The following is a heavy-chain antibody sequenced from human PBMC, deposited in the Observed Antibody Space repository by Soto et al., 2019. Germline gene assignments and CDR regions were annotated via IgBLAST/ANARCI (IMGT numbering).Heavy chain of an antibody. J-gene: IGHJ4*02. CDR2: INPSGGST. V-gene: IGHV1-46*01. D-gene: IGHD3-22*01. CDR1: GYTFTSYY. CDR3: ARDRYYYDSSGYYFAY. Sequence: GASVKVSCKASGYTFTSYYMHWVRQAPGQGLEWMGIINPSGGSTSYAQKFQGRVTMTRDTSTSTVYMELSSLRSEDTAVYYCARDRYYYDSSGYYFAYWGQGTLVTVSS.